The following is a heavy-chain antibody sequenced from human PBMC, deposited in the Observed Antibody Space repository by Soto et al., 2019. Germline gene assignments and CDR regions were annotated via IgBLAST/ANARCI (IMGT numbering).Heavy chain of an antibody. D-gene: IGHD6-6*01. J-gene: IGHJ4*01. CDR2: IWYDGSNK. V-gene: IGHV3-33*01. CDR3: ERALYSSSPFAY. Sequence: GGSLRLSCAASGFTFSTYGIHWVRQAPGKGLEWVAVIWYDGSNKYYADSVKGRFTISRDNSKNTLYLQMNSLRAEDTAVYYCERALYSSSPFAYCGHGTLLTVS. CDR1: GFTFSTYG.